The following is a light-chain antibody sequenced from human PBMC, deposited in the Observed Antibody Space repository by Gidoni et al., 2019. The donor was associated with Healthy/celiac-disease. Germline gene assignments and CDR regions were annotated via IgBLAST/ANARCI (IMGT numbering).Light chain of an antibody. CDR2: SNN. CDR1: SPNIGSNT. CDR3: AAWDDSLNGWV. V-gene: IGLV1-44*01. J-gene: IGLJ3*02. Sequence: QSVLTQPPSASGTPGPRVTSSCSGSSPNIGSNTVNWYQQLPGTAPKLLIYSNNQRPSGVPGRFSGSKSGTSASLAISGLQSEDEADYYCAAWDDSLNGWVFGGGTKLTVL.